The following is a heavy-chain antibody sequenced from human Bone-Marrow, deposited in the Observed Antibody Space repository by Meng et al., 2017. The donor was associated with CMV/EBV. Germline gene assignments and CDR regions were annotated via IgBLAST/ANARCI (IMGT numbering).Heavy chain of an antibody. CDR2: LYSGDSST. J-gene: IGHJ6*02. V-gene: IGHV3-23*03. D-gene: IGHD3-22*01. CDR3: ARVDDSSGYYYYGMDV. CDR1: GFTFSSYA. Sequence: GGSLRLSCAASGFTFSSYAMSWVRQAPGKGLEWVSVLYSGDSSTYYADSVKGRFTISRDNSKNTLYLQMNSLRAEDTAVYYCARVDDSSGYYYYGMDVWGQGTTVTVSS.